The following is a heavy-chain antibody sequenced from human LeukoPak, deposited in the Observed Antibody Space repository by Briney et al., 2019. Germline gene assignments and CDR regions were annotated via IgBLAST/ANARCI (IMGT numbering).Heavy chain of an antibody. J-gene: IGHJ5*02. CDR1: GYSFSDYY. CDR2: INPSGGST. Sequence: ASVKVSCKTSGYSFSDYYMYWVRQAPGQGLEWMGIINPSGGSTSYAQKFQGRVTMTRDMSTSTDYMELSSLRSEDTAVYYCARDNSVEDTAWWFDPWGQGTLVTVSS. V-gene: IGHV1-46*01. CDR3: ARDNSVEDTAWWFDP. D-gene: IGHD4-23*01.